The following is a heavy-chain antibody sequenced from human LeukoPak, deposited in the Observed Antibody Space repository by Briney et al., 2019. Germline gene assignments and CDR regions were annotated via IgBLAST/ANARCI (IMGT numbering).Heavy chain of an antibody. CDR2: INHSGST. CDR1: GGSISSYY. V-gene: IGHV4-34*01. J-gene: IGHJ5*02. CDR3: ARPGYYYDSSGYLVGWFDP. D-gene: IGHD3-22*01. Sequence: SETLSLTCTVSGGSISSYYWSWIRQPPGKGLEWIGEINHSGSTNYNPSLKSRVTISVDTSKNQFSLKLSSVTAADTAVYYCARPGYYYDSSGYLVGWFDPWGQGTLVTVSS.